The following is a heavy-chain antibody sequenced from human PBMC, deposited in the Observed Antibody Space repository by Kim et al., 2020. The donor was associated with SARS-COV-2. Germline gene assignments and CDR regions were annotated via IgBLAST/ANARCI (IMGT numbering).Heavy chain of an antibody. J-gene: IGHJ4*02. CDR1: GGSFSGYY. D-gene: IGHD3-10*01. CDR3: ARDPHYGSGSYRTFDY. V-gene: IGHV4-34*01. Sequence: SETLSLTCAVYGGSFSGYYWSWIRQPPGKGLEWIGEINHSGSTNKNPSLKSRVTISIDTSKIQFSLKLSSVTAADKAVYYCARDPHYGSGSYRTFDYWGQGTLVTVSS. CDR2: INHSGST.